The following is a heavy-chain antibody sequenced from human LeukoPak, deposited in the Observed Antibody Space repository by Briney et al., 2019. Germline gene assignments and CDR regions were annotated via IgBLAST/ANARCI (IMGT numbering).Heavy chain of an antibody. V-gene: IGHV3-20*04. CDR3: ARGEWDLRD. D-gene: IGHD1-26*01. CDR1: GFMFADYG. Sequence: GGSLRLSCAASGFMFADYGMTWVRQLPGKGLEWVSGINWNGGSTGYVDSVKGRFTISRDNAKNALFLQMNNLRAEDTAFYYCARGEWDLRDWGQGTSVIVSS. J-gene: IGHJ4*02. CDR2: INWNGGST.